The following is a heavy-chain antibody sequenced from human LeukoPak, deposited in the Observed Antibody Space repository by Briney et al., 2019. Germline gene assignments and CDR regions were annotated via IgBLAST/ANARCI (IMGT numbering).Heavy chain of an antibody. CDR1: GFTFGSYG. Sequence: GGSLRLSCAASGFTFGSYGMHWVRQAPGKGLDWVAFVRYDGNNPYYSASVKGRFTIFRDNSKNTVLLQMNNLRLEDAAVYYCARGSRYGDYPYYCDFWGQGTLVTVSS. V-gene: IGHV3-30*02. J-gene: IGHJ4*02. CDR2: VRYDGNNP. D-gene: IGHD4-17*01. CDR3: ARGSRYGDYPYYCDF.